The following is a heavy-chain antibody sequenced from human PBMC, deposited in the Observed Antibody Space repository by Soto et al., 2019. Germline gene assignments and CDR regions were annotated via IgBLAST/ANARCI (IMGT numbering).Heavy chain of an antibody. J-gene: IGHJ4*02. Sequence: ASVKVSCQASGYTLTSYAMHWVRQAPGQRLEWMGWINAGNGNTKYSQKFQGRVTITRDTSASTAYMELSSLRSEDTAVYYCARGPRYGQIDYWGQGTLVTVSS. CDR1: GYTLTSYA. CDR2: INAGNGNT. D-gene: IGHD5-18*01. V-gene: IGHV1-3*01. CDR3: ARGPRYGQIDY.